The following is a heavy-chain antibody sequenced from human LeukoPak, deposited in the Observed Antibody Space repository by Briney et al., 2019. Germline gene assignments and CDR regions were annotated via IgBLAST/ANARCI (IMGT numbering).Heavy chain of an antibody. CDR3: ARDKDLYYYYYYMDV. CDR2: IYTSGST. J-gene: IGHJ6*03. Sequence: SETLSLTCTVSGGSISSYYWSWIRQPAGKGLEWIGRIYTSGSTNYNPSLKSRVTMSVDTSKNQFSLKLSSVTAADTAVYYCARDKDLYYYYYYMDVWGKGTTVTVSS. V-gene: IGHV4-4*07. CDR1: GGSISSYY.